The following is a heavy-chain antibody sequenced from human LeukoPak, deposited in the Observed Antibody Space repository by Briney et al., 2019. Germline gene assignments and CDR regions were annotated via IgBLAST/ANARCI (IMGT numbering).Heavy chain of an antibody. CDR2: IYYSGST. Sequence: PSETLSLTCTVSGGSISSRSYYWGWIRQPPGKGLEWIGSIYYSGSTYYNPSLKSRVTISVDTSKNQFSLKLSSVTAADTAVYYCARAEYEDYDFWSGSRDHYYYYYMDVWGKGTTVTVSS. CDR3: ARAEYEDYDFWSGSRDHYYYYYMDV. V-gene: IGHV4-39*07. J-gene: IGHJ6*03. CDR1: GGSISSRSYY. D-gene: IGHD3-3*01.